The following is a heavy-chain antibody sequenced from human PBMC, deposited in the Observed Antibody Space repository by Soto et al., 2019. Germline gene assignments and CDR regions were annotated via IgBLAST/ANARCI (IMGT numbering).Heavy chain of an antibody. D-gene: IGHD5-12*01. CDR2: INAGNGNT. CDR1: GYTFTSYA. Sequence: ASVKVSCQASGYTFTSYAMHWVSQAPGQRLEWMGWINAGNGNTKYSQKFQGRVTITRDTSASTAYMELSSLRSEDTAVYYCARDGPRGYSGYDHNYYGMDVWGQGTTVTVSS. V-gene: IGHV1-3*01. J-gene: IGHJ6*02. CDR3: ARDGPRGYSGYDHNYYGMDV.